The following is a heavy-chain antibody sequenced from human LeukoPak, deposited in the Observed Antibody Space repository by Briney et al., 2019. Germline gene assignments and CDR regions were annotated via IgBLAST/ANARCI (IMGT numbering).Heavy chain of an antibody. D-gene: IGHD2/OR15-2a*01. CDR3: ASLWPSCIDY. CDR2: INHSGST. V-gene: IGHV4-34*01. Sequence: SETLSLTCAVCGGSFSVYYWSWIRQPPGKGLEWIGEINHSGSTNYNPSLKSRVTISVDTSKNQFSLKLSSVTAADTAVYYCASLWPSCIDYWGQGTLVTVSS. CDR1: GGSFSVYY. J-gene: IGHJ4*02.